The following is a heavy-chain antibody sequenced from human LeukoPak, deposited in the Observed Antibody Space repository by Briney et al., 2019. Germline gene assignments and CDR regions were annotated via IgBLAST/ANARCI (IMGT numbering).Heavy chain of an antibody. CDR3: ARSPLRGSGKPFDY. V-gene: IGHV1-2*02. D-gene: IGHD6-19*01. J-gene: IGHJ4*02. Sequence: ASVKVSCKASGYTFTGYYMHWVRQAPGQGLEWMGWINPNSGGTNYAQKFQGRVTMTRDTSISTAYMELSRLRSDDAAVYYCARSPLRGSGKPFDYWGQGTLVTVSS. CDR2: INPNSGGT. CDR1: GYTFTGYY.